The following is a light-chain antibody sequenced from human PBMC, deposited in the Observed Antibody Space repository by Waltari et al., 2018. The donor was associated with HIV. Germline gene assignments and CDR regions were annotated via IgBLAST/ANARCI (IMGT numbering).Light chain of an antibody. CDR2: EIS. CDR3: TSYISSASPE. CDR1: GSDLRDYNS. V-gene: IGLV2-14*01. Sequence: QSALTQPASVSGSPGQSITISCTGTGSDLRDYNSVSWYQHHPGQAPTVVIYEISNRPSGVSSRFSGSISANTASLTISGLQAEDEADYFCTSYISSASPEFGGGTKVTVL. J-gene: IGLJ2*01.